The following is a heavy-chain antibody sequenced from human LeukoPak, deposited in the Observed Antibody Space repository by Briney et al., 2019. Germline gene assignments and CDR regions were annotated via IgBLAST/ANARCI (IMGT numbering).Heavy chain of an antibody. CDR3: AELGITMIGGV. CDR1: GFTFSSYA. J-gene: IGHJ6*04. Sequence: GGSLRLSCAASGFTFSSYAMNWVRQAPGKGLKWVSGISESGAITHYADSVKGRFTISRDNSKTTVFLQMNSLRAEDTAVYYCAELGITMIGGVWGKGTTVTISS. D-gene: IGHD3-10*02. CDR2: ISESGAIT. V-gene: IGHV3-23*01.